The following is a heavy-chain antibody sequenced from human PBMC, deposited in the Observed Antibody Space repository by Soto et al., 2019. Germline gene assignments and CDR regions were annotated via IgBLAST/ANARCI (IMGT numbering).Heavy chain of an antibody. CDR2: ISSSSSYT. CDR3: AKDAGAVVVAASITYIDY. CDR1: GFTFSDYY. V-gene: IGHV3-11*05. D-gene: IGHD2-15*01. J-gene: IGHJ4*02. Sequence: PGGSLRLSCAASGFTFSDYYMSWIRQAPGKGLEWVSYISSSSSYTNYADSVKGRFTISRDNAKNSLYLQMNSLRAEDTAVYYCAKDAGAVVVAASITYIDYWGQGTLVTVSS.